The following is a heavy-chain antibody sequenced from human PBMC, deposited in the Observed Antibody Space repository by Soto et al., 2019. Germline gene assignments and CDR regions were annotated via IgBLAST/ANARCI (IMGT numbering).Heavy chain of an antibody. CDR1: GGTFNSYT. V-gene: IGHV1-69*02. CDR3: VGQSPGAGDRAFDL. Sequence: QVQLVQSGAELKKPGSSVKVSCKPSGGTFNSYTFGWVRQAPGQGLEWVGRIIPILGLTNNAQKFQGRLTVTADKSTATAYMELSSLRSEDTAIYYCVGQSPGAGDRAFDLWGQGTMVTVSS. CDR2: IIPILGLT. J-gene: IGHJ3*01. D-gene: IGHD3-16*01.